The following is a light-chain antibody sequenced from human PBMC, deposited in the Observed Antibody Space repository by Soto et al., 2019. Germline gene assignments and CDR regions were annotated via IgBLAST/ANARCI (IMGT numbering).Light chain of an antibody. V-gene: IGLV2-8*01. J-gene: IGLJ1*01. CDR1: SSDVGGYNY. Sequence: QSVLTQPPSASGSPGQSVTISCTGASSDVGGYNYVSWYQQHPGEAPKLMISEVNKRPSGVPDRFSGSKSGNTASLTVSGLQAEDEADYYCFSYAGGNKVFGTGTKVTVL. CDR2: EVN. CDR3: FSYAGGNKV.